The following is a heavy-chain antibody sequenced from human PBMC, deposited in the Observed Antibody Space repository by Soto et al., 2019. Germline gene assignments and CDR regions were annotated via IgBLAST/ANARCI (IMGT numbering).Heavy chain of an antibody. Sequence: PGGSLRLSCAASGLTSANYWMHWVRQVAREGRGWVSRIDGVGTGTCYSASVRGRFTISGDNAENSLYLELNSLRAEDAAVYYCTTVFDYWGQGTLVTVSS. CDR2: IDGVGTGT. J-gene: IGHJ4*02. CDR3: TTVFDY. V-gene: IGHV3-74*01. CDR1: GLTSANYW.